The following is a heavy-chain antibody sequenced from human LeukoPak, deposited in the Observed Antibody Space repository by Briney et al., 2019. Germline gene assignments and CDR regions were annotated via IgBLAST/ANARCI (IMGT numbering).Heavy chain of an antibody. J-gene: IGHJ3*02. CDR2: INPNSGGI. CDR3: ARGPRLDSSGWYYGAFDI. CDR1: GYTFTGYY. D-gene: IGHD6-19*01. V-gene: IGHV1-2*06. Sequence: ASVTVSCKASGYTFTGYYMHWVRQAPGQGLEWMGRINPNSGGINYAQKFQGRVTMTRDTSISTAYMELSRLRSDDTAVYYCARGPRLDSSGWYYGAFDIWGQGTMVTVSS.